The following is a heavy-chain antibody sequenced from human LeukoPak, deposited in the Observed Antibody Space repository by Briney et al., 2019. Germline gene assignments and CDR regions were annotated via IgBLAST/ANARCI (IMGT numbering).Heavy chain of an antibody. Sequence: SETLSLTCAVSGYSISCGYYWGLIRPPPGEGLEWIGTIYHSGYTYNNPSLKSRVTISVDTSKNQFSLKVSSVTAADTAMYYCARYGYGGDYWGQGTLVTVSS. CDR3: ARYGYGGDY. V-gene: IGHV4-38-2*01. J-gene: IGHJ4*02. CDR2: IYHSGYT. CDR1: GYSISCGYY. D-gene: IGHD4-23*01.